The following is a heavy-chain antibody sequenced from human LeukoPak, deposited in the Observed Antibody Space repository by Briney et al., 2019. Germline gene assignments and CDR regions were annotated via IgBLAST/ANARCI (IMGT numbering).Heavy chain of an antibody. J-gene: IGHJ6*02. Sequence: ASVKVSCKASGYTFTGYYMHWVRQAPGQGLEWMGWINPNSGGTNYAQKFQGRVTMTRDTSISTAYMELSRLRSDDTAVYYCARVGPLTWSLWFGERSYGMDVWGQGTTVTVSS. CDR2: INPNSGGT. CDR1: GYTFTGYY. D-gene: IGHD3-10*01. V-gene: IGHV1-2*02. CDR3: ARVGPLTWSLWFGERSYGMDV.